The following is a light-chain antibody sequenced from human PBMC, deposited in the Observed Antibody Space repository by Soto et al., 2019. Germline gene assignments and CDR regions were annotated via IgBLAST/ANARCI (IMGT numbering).Light chain of an antibody. CDR1: KLGDKY. J-gene: IGLJ2*01. CDR3: QAWDSSTPL. CDR2: QDS. V-gene: IGLV3-1*01. Sequence: SYELTQPPSVSESPGQTASITCSGDKLGDKYACWYQQKPGQSPVLVIYQDSKRPSGIPERFSGSNSGNTATLTISGTQAMDEADYYCQAWDSSTPLFGGGTKLTVL.